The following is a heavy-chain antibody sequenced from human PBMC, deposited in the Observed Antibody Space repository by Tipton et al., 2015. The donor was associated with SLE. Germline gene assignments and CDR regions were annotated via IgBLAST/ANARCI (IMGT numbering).Heavy chain of an antibody. CDR2: IRSNAYGGTT. Sequence: RSLRLSCAASGFTFSSYAMSWVRQAPGKGLEWVGFIRSNAYGGTTEYAASVKGRFTISRDDSKSIAYLQMNSLRAEDTAVYYCASPKYSGSYSPFDYWGQGTLVTVSS. V-gene: IGHV3-49*04. CDR1: GFTFSSYA. CDR3: ASPKYSGSYSPFDY. J-gene: IGHJ4*02. D-gene: IGHD1-26*01.